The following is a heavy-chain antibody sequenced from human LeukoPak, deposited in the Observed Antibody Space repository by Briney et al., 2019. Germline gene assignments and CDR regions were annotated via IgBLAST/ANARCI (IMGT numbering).Heavy chain of an antibody. CDR2: VDPSDSCT. D-gene: IGHD6-6*01. V-gene: IGHV5-10-1*01. Sequence: GESLKISCKGSGYKFTSYWISWVRQMPGKGLEWMGRVDPSDSCTTYSPSFQGHVSISSDKPTDTAYLQWSSLKASDTAMYYCARQGFSSASSPDYWGQGTLVTVSS. CDR1: GYKFTSYW. CDR3: ARQGFSSASSPDY. J-gene: IGHJ4*02.